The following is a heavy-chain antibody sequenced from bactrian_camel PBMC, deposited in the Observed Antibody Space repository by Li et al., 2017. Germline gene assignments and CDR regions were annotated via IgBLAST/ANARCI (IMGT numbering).Heavy chain of an antibody. CDR2: IRRDDLT. V-gene: IGHV3S67*01. CDR3: AVDRVRRPICRADYFSDQSY. CDR1: GLSVSDFS. J-gene: IGHJ4*01. D-gene: IGHD3*01. Sequence: DVQLVESGGGSVQTGGSLRLSCAPSGLSVSDFSMAWFRQSPGEEREAVAAIRRDDLTAYTDSVKGRFTISKDNGPSTLYLQMNGLKPEDTAMYYCAVDRVRRPICRADYFSDQSYWGQGTQVTV.